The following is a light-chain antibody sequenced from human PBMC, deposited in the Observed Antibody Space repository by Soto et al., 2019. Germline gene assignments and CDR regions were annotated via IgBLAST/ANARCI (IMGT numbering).Light chain of an antibody. CDR3: SSYTSSSTLDV. V-gene: IGLV2-14*01. Sequence: QSALTQPVSVSVSPGQSITISCTGTSSDVGGYNYVSWYQQHPGKAPKLMIYDVSNRPSGVSNRFSGSKSGNTASLTISGLQAEDEADYYCSSYTSSSTLDVFGTGTKVTVL. CDR2: DVS. J-gene: IGLJ1*01. CDR1: SSDVGGYNY.